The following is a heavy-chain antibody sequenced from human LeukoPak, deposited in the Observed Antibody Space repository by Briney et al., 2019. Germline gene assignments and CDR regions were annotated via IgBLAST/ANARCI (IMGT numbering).Heavy chain of an antibody. CDR3: ARGFYGAGGHFDY. CDR2: IFHTGHT. V-gene: IGHV4-30-2*01. J-gene: IGHJ4*02. CDR1: GGSISSGDFP. Sequence: SETLSLTCAVSGGSISSGDFPWSWIRQPPGKGLEWIGYIFHTGHTSYNPSLKSRVTISVDMSKNQLSLRLTPVTAADTAVYYCARGFYGAGGHFDYWGQGTLVTVSS. D-gene: IGHD3-10*01.